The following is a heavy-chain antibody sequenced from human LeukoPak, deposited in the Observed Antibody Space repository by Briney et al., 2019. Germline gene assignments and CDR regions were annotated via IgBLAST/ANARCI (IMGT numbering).Heavy chain of an antibody. CDR2: ISGSGGST. Sequence: GGSLRLSCAASGFTFSSYAMSWVRQAPGKGLEWVSAISGSGGSTYYADSVKGRFTISRDNSKNTLYLQMNSQRAEDTAVYYCAKDVDCSGGSCYPLSYFDYWGQGTLVTVSS. J-gene: IGHJ4*02. V-gene: IGHV3-23*01. CDR1: GFTFSSYA. D-gene: IGHD2-15*01. CDR3: AKDVDCSGGSCYPLSYFDY.